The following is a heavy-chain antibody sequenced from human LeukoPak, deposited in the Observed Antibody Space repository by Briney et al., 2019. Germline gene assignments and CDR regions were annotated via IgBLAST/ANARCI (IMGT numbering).Heavy chain of an antibody. CDR2: IYHSGST. CDR1: GGSISSGGYY. V-gene: IGHV4-30-2*01. Sequence: SETLSLTCTVSGGSISSGGYYWSWIRQHPGKGLEWIGYIYHSGSTYYNPSLKSRVTISVDRSKNQFSLKLSSVTAADTAVYYCAREYGGNQFDAFDMWGQGTMVTVSS. D-gene: IGHD4-23*01. J-gene: IGHJ3*02. CDR3: AREYGGNQFDAFDM.